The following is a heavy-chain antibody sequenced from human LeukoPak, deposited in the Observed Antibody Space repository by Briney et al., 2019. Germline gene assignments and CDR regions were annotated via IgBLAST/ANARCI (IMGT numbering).Heavy chain of an antibody. V-gene: IGHV4-28*01. Sequence: SPSETLSLTCAVSGYSISSNDWWSWIRQPPGKGLEWFGYIYYSGSTYYNPYNPSLTSRVTMSVDTSKNQFSLKLDSVTEIDTAMYYCARNRAVAANRGAFDIWGQGTMVTVSS. CDR2: IYYSGST. CDR3: ARNRAVAANRGAFDI. J-gene: IGHJ3*02. CDR1: GYSISSNDW. D-gene: IGHD6-19*01.